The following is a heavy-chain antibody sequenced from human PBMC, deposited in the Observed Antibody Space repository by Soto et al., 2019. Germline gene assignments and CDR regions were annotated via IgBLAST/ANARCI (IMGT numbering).Heavy chain of an antibody. CDR3: AHRQLYNGAWNEGTFDY. CDR2: IYWDDDK. J-gene: IGHJ4*02. V-gene: IGHV2-5*02. D-gene: IGHD1-1*01. CDR1: GFSLTTRPVG. Sequence: QITLKESGPTLVKPTQTLTLTCTFSGFSLTTRPVGVGWIRPPPGQALEWLALIYWDDDKRYNPSLKTRVTITTDTSKNQVVITMTNMDPVDTATYYCAHRQLYNGAWNEGTFDYWGQGALVTVSS.